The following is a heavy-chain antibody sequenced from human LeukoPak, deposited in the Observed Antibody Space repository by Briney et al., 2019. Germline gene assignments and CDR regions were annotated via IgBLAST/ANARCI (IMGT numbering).Heavy chain of an antibody. CDR2: IYTSGST. J-gene: IGHJ4*02. D-gene: IGHD4-23*01. Sequence: SETLSLSCTVSGGSISSYYRSWIRQPAGKGLEWIGHIYTSGSTNYNPSLKSRVTMSVDTSKNQFSLKLSSVTAADTAVYYCARDADYGGNSAAFDYWGQGTLVTVSS. CDR1: GGSISSYY. CDR3: ARDADYGGNSAAFDY. V-gene: IGHV4-4*07.